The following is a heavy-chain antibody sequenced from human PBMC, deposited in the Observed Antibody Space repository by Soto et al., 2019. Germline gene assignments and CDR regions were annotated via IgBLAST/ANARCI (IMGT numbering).Heavy chain of an antibody. D-gene: IGHD2-2*01. V-gene: IGHV4-4*02. CDR1: GGSISRSNW. CDR2: IYHSGST. CDR3: AMTDCSSTSCYVDY. Sequence: PSETLSLTCAVSGGSISRSNWCSWVRQPPGKGLEWIGEIYHSGSTNYNPSLKSRVTISVDKSKNQFSLKLSSVTAADTAVYYCAMTDCSSTSCYVDYWGPRTLVTVSS. J-gene: IGHJ4*02.